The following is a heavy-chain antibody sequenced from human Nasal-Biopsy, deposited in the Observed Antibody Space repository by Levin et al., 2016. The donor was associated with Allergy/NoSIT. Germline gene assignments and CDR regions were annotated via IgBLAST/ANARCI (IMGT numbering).Heavy chain of an antibody. Sequence: GGSLRLSCAASGFLFRSYGMHWVRQAPGKGLEWVAFISYDGYSENYSDSVKGRFTISRDNSENTLHLQMNSLRAEDAAVYYCATYGQSPRNDRWGRGTQVTLSS. J-gene: IGHJ5*02. V-gene: IGHV3-33*03. CDR2: ISYDGYSE. CDR1: GFLFRSYG. D-gene: IGHD3-10*01. CDR3: ATYGQSPRNDR.